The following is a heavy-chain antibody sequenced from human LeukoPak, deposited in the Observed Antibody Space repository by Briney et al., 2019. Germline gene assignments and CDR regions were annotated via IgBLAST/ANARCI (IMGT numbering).Heavy chain of an antibody. V-gene: IGHV4-31*03. J-gene: IGHJ4*02. CDR2: ISYSGST. CDR1: GGSISSGGYY. Sequence: SQTLSLTCTVSGGSISSGGYYWSWIRQHPGKGLEWIGYISYSGSTSCNPSLQSRVTISVDTSKNQFSLKLSSVTAADTAVYYCARDSTSTGDFDYWGQGTLVTVSS. CDR3: ARDSTSTGDFDY. D-gene: IGHD7-27*01.